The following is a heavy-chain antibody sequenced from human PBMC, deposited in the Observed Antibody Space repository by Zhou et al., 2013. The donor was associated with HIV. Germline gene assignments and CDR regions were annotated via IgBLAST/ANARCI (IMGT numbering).Heavy chain of an antibody. J-gene: IGHJ3*02. CDR3: NRGMQRWVNDAFDI. CDR1: GYTFTTYY. CDR2: INPGIGST. V-gene: IGHV1-46*03. D-gene: IGHD6-25*01. Sequence: QEQLVQSGADVRKPGASVNISCKASGYTFTTYYIHWVRQAPGQGLEWMGLINPGIGSTYYAEKFQGRVTMTRDTSTSTVNMQLGTLTSEDTAVYYCNRGMQRWVNDAFDIWGQGTMVTVSS.